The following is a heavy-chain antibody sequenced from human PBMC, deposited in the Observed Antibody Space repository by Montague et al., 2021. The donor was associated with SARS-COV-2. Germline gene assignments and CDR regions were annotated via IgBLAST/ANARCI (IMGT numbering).Heavy chain of an antibody. Sequence: SETLSLTCTVSGGSISSYYWSWIRQPAGKGLEWIGRIYTSGSTNYNPSLKSRVTMSVDTSKNQFSLKLSSVTAADTAVYYCAREAWFGDKTSASEYYGMDVGGKGNTGTDSS. CDR3: AREAWFGDKTSASEYYGMDV. J-gene: IGHJ6*04. D-gene: IGHD3-10*01. CDR2: IYTSGST. V-gene: IGHV4-4*07. CDR1: GGSISSYY.